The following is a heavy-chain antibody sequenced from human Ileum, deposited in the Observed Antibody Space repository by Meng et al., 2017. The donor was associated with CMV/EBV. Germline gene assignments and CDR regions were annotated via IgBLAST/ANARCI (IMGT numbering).Heavy chain of an antibody. CDR3: ARGRVLGAAHY. CDR1: GGTCSTHA. V-gene: IGHV1-69*05. D-gene: IGHD3-16*01. Sequence: SCKASGGTCSTHAINWVRQAPGQGLEWMGGIIPIFGTAKYTQRFQGRVTITTDESTRTAYMELSSLRSEDTAVYYCARGRVLGAAHYWGQGTLVTVSS. J-gene: IGHJ4*02. CDR2: IIPIFGTA.